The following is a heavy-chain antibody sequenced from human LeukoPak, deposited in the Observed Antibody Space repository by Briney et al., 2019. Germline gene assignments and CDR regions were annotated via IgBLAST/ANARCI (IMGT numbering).Heavy chain of an antibody. Sequence: SETLSLTCTVSGGSISSYYWSWIRQPPGKGLEWIGYIYYSGSTNYNPSLKSRVTISVDTSMNQFSLKLSSVTAADTAVYYCARVRVYTRTLDYWGQGTLVTVSS. V-gene: IGHV4-59*01. CDR3: ARVRVYTRTLDY. CDR2: IYYSGST. J-gene: IGHJ4*02. CDR1: GGSISSYY. D-gene: IGHD6-13*01.